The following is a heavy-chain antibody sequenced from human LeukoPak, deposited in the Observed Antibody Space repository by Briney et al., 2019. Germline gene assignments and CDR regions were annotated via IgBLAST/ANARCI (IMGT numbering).Heavy chain of an antibody. V-gene: IGHV3-23*01. CDR3: AKVSYYYDSSGDDY. CDR1: GFTFSSYA. J-gene: IGHJ4*02. D-gene: IGHD3-22*01. CDR2: ISGSGGST. Sequence: PGGSLRLSCAASGFTFSSYAMSRVRQAPGKGLEWVSAISGSGGSTYYADSVKGRFTISRDNSKNTLYLQMNSLRAEDTAVYYCAKVSYYYDSSGDDYWGQGTLVAVSS.